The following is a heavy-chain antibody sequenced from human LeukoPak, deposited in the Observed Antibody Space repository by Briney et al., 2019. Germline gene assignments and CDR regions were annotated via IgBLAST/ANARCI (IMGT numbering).Heavy chain of an antibody. D-gene: IGHD3-10*01. CDR1: GGSISSYY. V-gene: IGHV4-59*01. CDR2: IYYSGST. CDR3: ARSNGSGSYWWFDP. Sequence: SETLSLTCTVSGGSISSYYWSWIRQPPGKGLVWIGYIYYSGSTNYNPSLKSRVTISVDTSKNQFSLKLSSVTAADTAVYYCARSNGSGSYWWFDPWGQGTLVTVSS. J-gene: IGHJ5*02.